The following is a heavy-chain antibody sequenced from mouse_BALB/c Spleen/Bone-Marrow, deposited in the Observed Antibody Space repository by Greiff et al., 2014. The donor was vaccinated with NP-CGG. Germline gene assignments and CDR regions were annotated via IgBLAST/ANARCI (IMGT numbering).Heavy chain of an antibody. J-gene: IGHJ2*01. CDR2: INPGSGGT. CDR3: ARRDGSYFDY. V-gene: IGHV1-54*01. Sequence: ESGAELVRPGTSVKVSCKASGYAFTNYLIEWVKQRPGQGLEWIGMINPGSGGTNYNEKFKGKATLTADKSSSTACMQLSSLTSDDSAVYFCARRDGSYFDYWGQGTTLTVSS. CDR1: GYAFTNYL. D-gene: IGHD3-3*01.